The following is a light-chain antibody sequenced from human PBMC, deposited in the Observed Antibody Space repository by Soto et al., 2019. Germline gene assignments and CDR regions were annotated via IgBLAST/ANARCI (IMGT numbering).Light chain of an antibody. V-gene: IGKV3-15*01. CDR3: QHYKRWPWT. J-gene: IGKJ1*01. Sequence: EGELLQPRATRSVYPGERATLSCRASQSITTDLAWYQQKPGQGPSLLIYGASTRATGFPAKFSGSGSGTEFTLTISSLQSEDSAVYYCQHYKRWPWTFGQRAMV. CDR2: GAS. CDR1: QSITTD.